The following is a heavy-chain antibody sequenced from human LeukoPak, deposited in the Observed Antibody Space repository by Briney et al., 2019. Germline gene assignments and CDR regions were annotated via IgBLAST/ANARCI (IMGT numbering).Heavy chain of an antibody. CDR3: AKDLLEMATHAGYYFDY. CDR1: GFTFSSYW. Sequence: GGSLRLSCAASGFTFSSYWMSWVRQAPGKGLEWVSAISGSGGSTYYADSVKGRFTISRDNSKNTLYLQMNSLRAEDTAVCYCAKDLLEMATHAGYYFDYWGQGTLVTVSS. V-gene: IGHV3-23*01. D-gene: IGHD5-24*01. CDR2: ISGSGGST. J-gene: IGHJ4*02.